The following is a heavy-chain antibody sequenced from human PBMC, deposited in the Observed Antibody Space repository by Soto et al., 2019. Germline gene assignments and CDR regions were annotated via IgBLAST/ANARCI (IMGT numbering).Heavy chain of an antibody. CDR3: TTARWFTYYFDY. CDR1: GFTFSNAW. CDR2: IKTKADGGTT. D-gene: IGHD2-15*01. V-gene: IGHV3-15*01. Sequence: GGSLRLSCAASGFTFSNAWMSWVRQAPGKGLEWVGHIKTKADGGTTDYAAPVKGRFTISRDDSKNTLYLQMNSLKTEDTAMYYCTTARWFTYYFDYWGQGALVTVSS. J-gene: IGHJ4*02.